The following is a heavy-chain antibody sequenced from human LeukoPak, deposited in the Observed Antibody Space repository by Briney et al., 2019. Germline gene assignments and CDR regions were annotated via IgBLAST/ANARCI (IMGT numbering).Heavy chain of an antibody. CDR1: GFTFSSYG. CDR3: AKDPLAYCGGDCYSSYFDY. CDR2: ISYDGSNK. Sequence: GRSLRLSCAASGFTFSSYGMHWVRQAPGKGLEWVAVISYDGSNKYYADSVKGRFTISRDNSKNTLYLQMNSLRAEDTAVYYCAKDPLAYCGGDCYSSYFDYWGQGTLVTVSS. D-gene: IGHD2-21*02. V-gene: IGHV3-30*18. J-gene: IGHJ4*02.